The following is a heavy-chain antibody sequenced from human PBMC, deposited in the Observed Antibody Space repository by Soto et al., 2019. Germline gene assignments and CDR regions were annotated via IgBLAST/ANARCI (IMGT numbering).Heavy chain of an antibody. D-gene: IGHD2-21*02. CDR3: AKLTGDSWGYFDS. CDR2: ITGNGGYT. J-gene: IGHJ4*02. V-gene: IGHV3-23*01. Sequence: GGSLRLSCAASGFTFSSYAMSWVRQAPGKGLEWVSAITGNGGYTYYADSVKGRFTISRDNSKNTLYLQMNSLGAEDTAVYYCAKLTGDSWGYFDSWGQGTLVTVSS. CDR1: GFTFSSYA.